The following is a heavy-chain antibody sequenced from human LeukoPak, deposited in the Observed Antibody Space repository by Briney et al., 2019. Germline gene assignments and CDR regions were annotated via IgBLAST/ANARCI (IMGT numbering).Heavy chain of an antibody. CDR2: IYTSGST. V-gene: IGHV4-4*07. CDR1: GGSISSYY. Sequence: SETLSLTCTVSGGSISSYYWSWIRQPAGKGLEWIGRIYTSGSTNYNPSLKSRVTMSVDTSKNQFSLKLTSVSAADTAVYYCARGSGYSSGWRSYYFDYWGQGTLVTVSS. D-gene: IGHD6-19*01. J-gene: IGHJ4*02. CDR3: ARGSGYSSGWRSYYFDY.